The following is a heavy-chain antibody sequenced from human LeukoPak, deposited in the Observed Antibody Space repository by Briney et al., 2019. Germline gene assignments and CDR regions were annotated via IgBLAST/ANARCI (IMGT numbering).Heavy chain of an antibody. J-gene: IGHJ6*03. CDR1: GFTFSSYA. CDR3: AKFSSRPYYYMDV. V-gene: IGHV3-23*01. D-gene: IGHD2-2*01. CDR2: ISGSGGRT. Sequence: GGSLTLSCAASGFTFSSYAMSWVRQAPGKGLEWVSAISGSGGRTYYADSVKGRFTISSVNSKNTLYLQMNTLSAAATAVSYCAKFSSRPYYYMDVWGKGTTVTVSS.